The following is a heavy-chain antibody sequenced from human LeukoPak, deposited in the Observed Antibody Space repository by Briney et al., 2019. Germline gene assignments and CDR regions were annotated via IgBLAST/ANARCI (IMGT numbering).Heavy chain of an antibody. CDR1: GFTFNKYT. V-gene: IGHV3-21*01. D-gene: IGHD1-26*01. J-gene: IGHJ4*02. Sequence: TGGSLRLSCAASGFTFNKYTMNWVRQAPGKGLEWVSSISTSSSYIYYADSVKGRFTISRDTSKNLVYLQMTSLKTEDTALYFCTKEPSEWDLLAGGDSYFDSWGQGSLVIVSS. CDR2: ISTSSSYI. CDR3: TKEPSEWDLLAGGDSYFDS.